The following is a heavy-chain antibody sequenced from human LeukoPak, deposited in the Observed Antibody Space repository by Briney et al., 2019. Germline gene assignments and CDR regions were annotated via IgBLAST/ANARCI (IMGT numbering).Heavy chain of an antibody. CDR3: AGIVPDYGNWFDP. J-gene: IGHJ5*02. CDR2: IIPIFGTA. D-gene: IGHD4-17*01. CDR1: GGTFSSYA. V-gene: IGHV1-69*05. Sequence: SVKVSCKASGGTFSSYAISWVRQAPGQGLEWMGGIIPIFGTANYAQKSQGRVTITTDESTSTAYMELSSLRSEDTAVYYCAGIVPDYGNWFDPWGQGTLVTVSS.